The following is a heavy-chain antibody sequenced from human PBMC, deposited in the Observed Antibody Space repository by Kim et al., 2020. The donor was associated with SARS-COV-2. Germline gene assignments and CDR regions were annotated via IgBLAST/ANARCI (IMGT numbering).Heavy chain of an antibody. CDR2: ISYSGSTI. D-gene: IGHD7-27*01. CDR1: GFTFSSYE. J-gene: IGHJ4*02. V-gene: IGHV3-48*03. Sequence: GGSLRLSCAASGFTFSSYEMNWVRQAPGKGLEWVSYISYSGSTIYYADSVNGRFTISRDNAKNSLYLQMNSLRAEDTAVYYCARANWGLGFYWGQGTLVT. CDR3: ARANWGLGFY.